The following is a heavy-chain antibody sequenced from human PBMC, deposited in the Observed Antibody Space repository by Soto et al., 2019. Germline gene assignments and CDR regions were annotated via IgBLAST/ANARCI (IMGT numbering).Heavy chain of an antibody. CDR2: IFYRGSS. V-gene: IGHV4-59*01. D-gene: IGHD2-21*01. J-gene: IGHJ6*02. CDR1: GGSFDNYY. Sequence: QVQLQESGPGLVKPSETLSLACTVSGGSFDNYYWSWIRQPPGGGLEWIGYIFYRGSSNYNPSLKSRVTISLDTSKHQLALKLSSVTAAESAVYYCATGLFVPAIYFYYGVDVWGHGTAVTVS. CDR3: ATGLFVPAIYFYYGVDV.